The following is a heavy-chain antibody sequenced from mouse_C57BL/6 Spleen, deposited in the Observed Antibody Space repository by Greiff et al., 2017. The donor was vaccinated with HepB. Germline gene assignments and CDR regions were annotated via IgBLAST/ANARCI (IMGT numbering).Heavy chain of an antibody. CDR2: IHPNSGST. CDR3: AIYDDYGEDDY. V-gene: IGHV1-64*01. Sequence: VQLQQPGAELVKPGASVKLSCKASGYTFTSYWMHWVKQRPGQGLEWIGMIHPNSGSTNYNEKFKSKATLTVDKSSSTAYMQLSSLTSEDSAVYYCAIYDDYGEDDYWGQGTTLTVSS. CDR1: GYTFTSYW. D-gene: IGHD2-4*01. J-gene: IGHJ2*01.